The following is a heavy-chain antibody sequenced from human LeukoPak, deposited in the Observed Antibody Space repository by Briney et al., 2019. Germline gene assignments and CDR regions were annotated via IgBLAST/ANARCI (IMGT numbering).Heavy chain of an antibody. CDR2: INPNSGGT. J-gene: IGHJ4*02. CDR3: ARENSAAGTPKKYYFDY. CDR1: GYTFTGYY. V-gene: IGHV1-2*02. D-gene: IGHD6-13*01. Sequence: EASVKVSCKASGYTFTGYYMHWVRQAPGQGLEWMGWINPNSGGTNYAQKFQGRVTMTRDTSISTAYMELSWLRSDDTAVYYCARENSAAGTPKKYYFDYWGQGTLVTVSS.